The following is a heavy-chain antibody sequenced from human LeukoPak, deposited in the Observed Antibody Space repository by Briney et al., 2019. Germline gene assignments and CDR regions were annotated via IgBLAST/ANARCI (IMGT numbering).Heavy chain of an antibody. CDR2: IYYSGST. CDR1: GGSISSSSYY. D-gene: IGHD3-3*01. J-gene: IGHJ6*02. Sequence: PSETLSLTCTVSGGSISSSSYYWGWIRQPPGKGLEWIGSIYYSGSTYYNPSLKSRVTISVDTSKNQFPLKLSSVTAADTAVYYCARGPLRRRSGYYESDYYYYYGMDVWGQGTTVTVSS. CDR3: ARGPLRRRSGYYESDYYYYYGMDV. V-gene: IGHV4-39*06.